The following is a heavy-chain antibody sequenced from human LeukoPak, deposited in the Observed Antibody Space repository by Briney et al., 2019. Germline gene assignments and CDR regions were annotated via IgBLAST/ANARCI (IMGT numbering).Heavy chain of an antibody. CDR1: GFTFSSYD. Sequence: SGGSLRLSCAASGFTFSSYDMHWVRQAPWKGLEWVSVIYSGGSTYYADSVKGRFTISRDNSKNTLYLQMNSLRAEDTAVYYCAREGYDSSGYYNYWGQGTLVTVSS. D-gene: IGHD3-22*01. CDR2: IYSGGST. V-gene: IGHV3-53*01. J-gene: IGHJ4*02. CDR3: AREGYDSSGYYNY.